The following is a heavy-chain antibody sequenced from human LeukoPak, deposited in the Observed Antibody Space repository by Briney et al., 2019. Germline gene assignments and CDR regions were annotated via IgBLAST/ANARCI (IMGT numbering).Heavy chain of an antibody. CDR3: AREEFDYYYDSSGYHY. J-gene: IGHJ4*02. V-gene: IGHV3-23*01. Sequence: GGSLRLSCAASGFTFSSYAMSWVRQAPGEGLEWVSAISGSGGSTYYADSVKGRFTISRDNAKNTLYLQMNSLRAEDTAVYYCAREEFDYYYDSSGYHYWGQGTLVTVSS. CDR2: ISGSGGST. D-gene: IGHD3-22*01. CDR1: GFTFSSYA.